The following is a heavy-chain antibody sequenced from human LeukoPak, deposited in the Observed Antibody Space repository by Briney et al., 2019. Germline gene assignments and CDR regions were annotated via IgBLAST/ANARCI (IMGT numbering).Heavy chain of an antibody. J-gene: IGHJ4*02. CDR3: ARAYCGGDCYSYYFDY. D-gene: IGHD2-21*02. V-gene: IGHV3-33*01. Sequence: GGSLRLSCAASGFTFSSYGMHWVRQAPGKGLEWVAVIWYDGSNKYYADSVKGRFTLSRDNSKNTLYLQMNSLRAEDTAVYYCARAYCGGDCYSYYFDYWGQGTLVTVSS. CDR1: GFTFSSYG. CDR2: IWYDGSNK.